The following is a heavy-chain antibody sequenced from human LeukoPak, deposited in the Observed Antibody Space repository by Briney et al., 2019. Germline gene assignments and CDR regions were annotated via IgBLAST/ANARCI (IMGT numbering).Heavy chain of an antibody. CDR3: ARCESLYYDFWSGYPGWYFDY. CDR1: GGSFSGYY. CDR2: INHSGST. J-gene: IGHJ4*02. V-gene: IGHV4-34*01. D-gene: IGHD3-3*01. Sequence: SETLSLTCAVYGGSFSGYYWSWIRQPPGKGLEWIGEINHSGSTNYNPSLKSRVTISVDTSKNQFSLKLSSVTAADTAVYYCARCESLYYDFWSGYPGWYFDYWGQGTLVTVSS.